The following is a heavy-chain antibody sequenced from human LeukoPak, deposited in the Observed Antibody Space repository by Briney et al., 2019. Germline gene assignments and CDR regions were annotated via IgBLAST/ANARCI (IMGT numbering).Heavy chain of an antibody. CDR2: IIPIFGTA. D-gene: IGHD6-13*01. Sequence: ASVKVSCKASGGTFSSYAINWVRQAPGQGLEWMGRIIPIFGTANYAQKFQGRVTITTGESTSTAYMELSSLGSEDTAVYYCATRYSSSWQNFDYWGQGTLVTVSS. J-gene: IGHJ4*02. CDR3: ATRYSSSWQNFDY. CDR1: GGTFSSYA. V-gene: IGHV1-69*05.